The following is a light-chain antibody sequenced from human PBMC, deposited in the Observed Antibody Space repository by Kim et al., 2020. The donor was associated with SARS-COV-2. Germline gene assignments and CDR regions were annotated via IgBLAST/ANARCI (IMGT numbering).Light chain of an antibody. Sequence: GKTVFLTCNRSGGSIAPDVVQWFQQRPASSHTTVIYGGQQRPSGVPDRFSGSVDSSSNSASLTISGLKTEDGADYYCQSYDDNKWVFGGGTQLTVL. CDR3: QSYDDNKWV. CDR2: GGQ. J-gene: IGLJ2*01. V-gene: IGLV6-57*01. CDR1: GGSIAPDV.